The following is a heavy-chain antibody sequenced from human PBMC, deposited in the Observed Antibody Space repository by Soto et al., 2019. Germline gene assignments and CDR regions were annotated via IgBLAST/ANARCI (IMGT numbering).Heavy chain of an antibody. CDR1: GYSFTTYW. CDR2: IDPGDSYT. D-gene: IGHD6-19*01. V-gene: IGHV5-10-1*01. CDR3: ARRAGIAVDGVDY. Sequence: EVQLVQSGAEVKKPGESLRISCKGSGYSFTTYWISWLRQMPGKGLEWMGRIDPGDSYTNYSPSFQGHVTISADKSISTAYLQWSSLKASDTAMYYCARRAGIAVDGVDYWGQGTLVTVSS. J-gene: IGHJ4*02.